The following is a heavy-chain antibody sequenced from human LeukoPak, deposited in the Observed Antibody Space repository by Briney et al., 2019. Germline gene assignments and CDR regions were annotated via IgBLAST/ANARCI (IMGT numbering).Heavy chain of an antibody. CDR1: GGTFSSYA. V-gene: IGHV1-69*05. CDR2: IIPIFGTA. J-gene: IGHJ4*02. Sequence: ASVKVSCKASGGTFSSYAISWVRQAPGQGLEWMGRIIPIFGTANYAQKFQGRVTITTDESTSTAYMELSSLRSEDTAVYYCARESGYYDRSGYLDYWGQGTLVTVSS. CDR3: ARESGYYDRSGYLDY. D-gene: IGHD3-22*01.